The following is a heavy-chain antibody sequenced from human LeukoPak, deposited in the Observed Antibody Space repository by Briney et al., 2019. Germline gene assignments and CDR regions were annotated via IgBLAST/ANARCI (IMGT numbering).Heavy chain of an antibody. CDR3: ARESSSWSKNWFDP. J-gene: IGHJ5*02. CDR2: IIPIFGTA. CDR1: GYTFTSYG. D-gene: IGHD6-13*01. Sequence: SVKVSCKASGYTFTSYGISWVRQAPGQGLEWMGGIIPIFGTANYAQKFQGRVTITTDESTSTAYMELSSLRSEDTAVYYCARESSSWSKNWFDPWGQGTLVTVSS. V-gene: IGHV1-69*05.